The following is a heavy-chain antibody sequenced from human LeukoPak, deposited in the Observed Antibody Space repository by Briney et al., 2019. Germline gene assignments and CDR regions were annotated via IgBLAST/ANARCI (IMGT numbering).Heavy chain of an antibody. CDR1: GGTFSSYA. CDR2: IIPIFGIA. Sequence: SVKVYCKASGGTFSSYAISWVRQVPGQGLEWMGRIIPIFGIANYAQKFQGRVTITADKSTSTAYMELSSLRSEDTAVYYCARDSDCSGGSCFPYFDYWGQGTLVTVSS. J-gene: IGHJ4*02. CDR3: ARDSDCSGGSCFPYFDY. V-gene: IGHV1-69*04. D-gene: IGHD2-15*01.